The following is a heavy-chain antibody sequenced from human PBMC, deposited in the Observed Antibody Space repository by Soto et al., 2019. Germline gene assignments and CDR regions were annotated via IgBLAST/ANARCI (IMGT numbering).Heavy chain of an antibody. D-gene: IGHD1-26*01. V-gene: IGHV1-3*01. J-gene: IGHJ4*02. CDR2: INAGNGNT. Sequence: WASVKVSCKASGYTFTSYAMHWVRQAPGQRLEWMGWINAGNGNTKYSQKFQGRVTITRDTSASTAYMELSSLRSEDTAVYYCASSPGATRSPPDYWGQGTLVTVSS. CDR1: GYTFTSYA. CDR3: ASSPGATRSPPDY.